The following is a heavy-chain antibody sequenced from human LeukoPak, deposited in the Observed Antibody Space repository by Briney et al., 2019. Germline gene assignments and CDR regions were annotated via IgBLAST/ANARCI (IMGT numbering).Heavy chain of an antibody. Sequence: GGSLRLSCSASGFTFSSYAMHWVRQAPGKGLEYVSAISSNGGSTYYADSVKGRFTISRDNSKNTLYLQMSSLRAEDTAVYYCVKGFYDSSGYEHFDYWGQGTLVTVSS. CDR1: GFTFSSYA. CDR2: ISSNGGST. D-gene: IGHD3-22*01. CDR3: VKGFYDSSGYEHFDY. J-gene: IGHJ4*02. V-gene: IGHV3-64D*06.